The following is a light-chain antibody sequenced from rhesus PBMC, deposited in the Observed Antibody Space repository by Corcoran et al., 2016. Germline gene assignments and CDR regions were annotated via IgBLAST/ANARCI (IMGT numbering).Light chain of an antibody. J-gene: IGKJ4*01. V-gene: IGKV1-74*01. CDR2: KAS. Sequence: DIQMTQSPSSLSASVGDRVTITCRASENVKNHLNWYQQKPGKAPNLLIYKASTLQSWVPSRFSGSGSGTDYTFTISSLQSEDVATYYCQHNYGTPLTFGGGTKVEIK. CDR3: QHNYGTPLT. CDR1: ENVKNH.